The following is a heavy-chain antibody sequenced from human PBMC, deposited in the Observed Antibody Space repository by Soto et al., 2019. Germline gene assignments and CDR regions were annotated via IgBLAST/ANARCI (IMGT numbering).Heavy chain of an antibody. Sequence: QVQLLQSGAEVKRPGASVKVSCKTSGYTFTNYDINWVRQAAGQGLVWMGWMNPNTGDTANAQKFQSRVTMTRDTSISTAYMELSGLTSEDTAVFYCARAWEEGFCFAHWGQGPPVNVSS. CDR3: ARAWEEGFCFAH. J-gene: IGHJ4*02. D-gene: IGHD1-26*01. CDR2: MNPNTGDT. V-gene: IGHV1-8*02. CDR1: GYTFTNYD.